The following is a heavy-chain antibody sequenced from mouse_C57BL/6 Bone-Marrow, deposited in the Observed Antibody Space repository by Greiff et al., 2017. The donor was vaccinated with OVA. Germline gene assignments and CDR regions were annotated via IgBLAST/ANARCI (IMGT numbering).Heavy chain of an antibody. CDR3: AGWEFAY. J-gene: IGHJ3*01. CDR1: GYTFTSYW. Sequence: QVHLKQPGAELVKPGASVKLSCKASGYTFTSYWMHWVKQRPGQGLEWIGRIHPSDSDTNYNQKFKGKATLTVDTSSSTANMQLSSLTSEDSAVYYCAGWEFAYWGQGTLVTVSA. CDR2: IHPSDSDT. D-gene: IGHD4-1*01. V-gene: IGHV1-74*01.